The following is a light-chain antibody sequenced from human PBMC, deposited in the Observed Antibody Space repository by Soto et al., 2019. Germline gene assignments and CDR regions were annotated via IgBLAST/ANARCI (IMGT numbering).Light chain of an antibody. Sequence: EIVLTQSPGTLSLSPGERATLSCRASQSVSNNYLAWYQQKPGQAPRLLIYGASNRATGIPDRFSGSGSGTDFTLTISSLQPEDFATYYCQQSDSLPLTFGGGTKVDIK. V-gene: IGKV3-20*01. J-gene: IGKJ4*01. CDR2: GAS. CDR3: QQSDSLPLT. CDR1: QSVSNNY.